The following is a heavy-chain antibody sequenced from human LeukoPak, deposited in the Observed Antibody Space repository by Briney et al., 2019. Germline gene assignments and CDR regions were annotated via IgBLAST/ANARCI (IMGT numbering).Heavy chain of an antibody. CDR2: ISLDGSNK. D-gene: IGHD5-24*01. CDR3: ARRDGYDY. CDR1: GFTFSSYA. Sequence: GGSLRLSCAASGFTFSSYAMHWVRQAPGKGLEWVAVISLDGSNKYYADSVKGRFTISRDNSKNTLYLQMNSLRAEDTAVYYCARRDGYDYWGQGTLVTVSS. J-gene: IGHJ4*02. V-gene: IGHV3-30*14.